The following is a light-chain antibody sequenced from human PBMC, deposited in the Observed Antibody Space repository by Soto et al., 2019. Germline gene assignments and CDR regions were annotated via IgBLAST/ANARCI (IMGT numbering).Light chain of an antibody. J-gene: IGKJ5*01. Sequence: EAVLTQSPATLSVSPGERATLSCRASQSVATNVAWYQQRPGQAPRLLIYGASTRATGFPDRFSGSGSGTEFTPTISSLQSEDFAVYYCQQYYDWPITFGQGTRLEIK. CDR1: QSVATN. CDR2: GAS. CDR3: QQYYDWPIT. V-gene: IGKV3-15*01.